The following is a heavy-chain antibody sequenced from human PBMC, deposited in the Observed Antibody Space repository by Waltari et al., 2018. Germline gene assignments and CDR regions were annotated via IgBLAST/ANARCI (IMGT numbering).Heavy chain of an antibody. D-gene: IGHD2-2*02. Sequence: QVQLVQSGGEMKEPGASVKVSCKASGYTFTSRGIKWVRQAPGQGAEWMGWINTQNGSTNYAQNLQGRVTMTADTSTTTAYMELRSLKSDDTAIYYCARTCISAACYMIYWGQGTLVTVSA. CDR1: GYTFTSRG. CDR3: ARTCISAACYMIY. J-gene: IGHJ4*02. CDR2: INTQNGST. V-gene: IGHV1-18*01.